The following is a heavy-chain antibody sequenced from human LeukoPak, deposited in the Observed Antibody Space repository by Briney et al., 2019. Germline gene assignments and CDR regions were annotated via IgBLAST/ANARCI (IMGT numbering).Heavy chain of an antibody. J-gene: IGHJ4*02. V-gene: IGHV4-39*01. CDR3: ARRTYYYDSSGYYLGTVVDY. CDR2: IFYSGST. D-gene: IGHD3-22*01. CDR1: GGSISSSSY. Sequence: SETLSLTCTVSGGSISSSSYWGWIRQPPGKGLEWIGSIFYSGSTYYNPSLKSRVTISVDTSKNQFSLKLSSVTAADTAVYYCARRTYYYDSSGYYLGTVVDYWGQGTLVTVPS.